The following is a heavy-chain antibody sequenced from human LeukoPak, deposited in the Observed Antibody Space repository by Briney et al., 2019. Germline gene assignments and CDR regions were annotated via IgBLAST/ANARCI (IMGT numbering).Heavy chain of an antibody. CDR3: ARRSWAARDAFDI. Sequence: SETLSLTCSVSGGSISSDNWNWIRQLPGKGLEWIGYIYHSGSTNYNPSLKSRVTISVDTSKNQFSLKLSSVTAADTAVYFCARRSWAARDAFDIWGQGTTVTVSS. CDR2: IYHSGST. CDR1: GGSISSDN. D-gene: IGHD3-16*01. J-gene: IGHJ3*02. V-gene: IGHV4-59*01.